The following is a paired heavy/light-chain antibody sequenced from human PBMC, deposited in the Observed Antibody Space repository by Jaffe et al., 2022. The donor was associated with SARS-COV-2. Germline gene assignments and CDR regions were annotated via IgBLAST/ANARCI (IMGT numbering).Light chain of an antibody. CDR3: QQYNNWPT. Sequence: ETVMTQSPDTLSVSPGERATLSCRASQSVSSNLAWYQQKPGQAPRLLIYAASTRATGIPARFSGSGLGTEFTLTISSLQSEDFALYYCQQYNNWPTFGQGTKVEIK. J-gene: IGKJ1*01. CDR2: AAS. V-gene: IGKV3-15*01. CDR1: QSVSSN.
Heavy chain of an antibody. J-gene: IGHJ6*03. CDR2: ISSGDSTM. CDR1: GFIFSDYY. CDR3: ARDVGGGYYYFYMDV. V-gene: IGHV3-11*01. D-gene: IGHD3-16*01. Sequence: QVQLVESGGGLVEPGGSLRLSCAASGFIFSDYYMSWIRQAPGKGLEWVSHISSGDSTMYYADSVKGRFTISRDNAKKLLHLQMNSLRAEDTAVYYCARDVGGGYYYFYMDVWGKGTTVTVSS.